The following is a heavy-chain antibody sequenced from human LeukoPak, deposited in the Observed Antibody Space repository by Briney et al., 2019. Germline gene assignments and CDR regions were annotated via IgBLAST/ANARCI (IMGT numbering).Heavy chain of an antibody. CDR1: GYTFTSYD. CDR2: MNPNSGNT. Sequence: WASVKVSCKASGYTFTSYDINWVRQATGQGLEWMGWMNPNSGNTGYAQKFQGRVTMTRNTSISTAYMELSSLRSEDTAVYYCARELWAVAGTLGNYYYYYMDVWGKGTTVTVSS. D-gene: IGHD6-19*01. J-gene: IGHJ6*03. CDR3: ARELWAVAGTLGNYYYYYMDV. V-gene: IGHV1-8*01.